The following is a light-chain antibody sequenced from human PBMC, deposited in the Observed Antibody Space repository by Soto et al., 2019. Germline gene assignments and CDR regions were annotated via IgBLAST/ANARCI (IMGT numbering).Light chain of an antibody. V-gene: IGKV3-11*01. Sequence: EIVLTQSPATLSLSPGERDTLSCRASQSVSSYLAWYQQKPGQAPRLLIYDTSNRATGIPARFSGSGSGTDFTLTISILEPEDFAVYYCQQRSNWPPTWTFGQGT. CDR1: QSVSSY. J-gene: IGKJ1*01. CDR3: QQRSNWPPTWT. CDR2: DTS.